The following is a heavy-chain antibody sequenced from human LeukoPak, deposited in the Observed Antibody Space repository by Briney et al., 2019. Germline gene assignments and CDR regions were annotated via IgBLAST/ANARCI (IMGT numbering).Heavy chain of an antibody. CDR3: ARDTHYDILTGCFDY. CDR2: ISAYNGNT. D-gene: IGHD3-9*01. J-gene: IGHJ4*02. Sequence: ASVKVSCKASGYTFTSYGISWVRQAPGQGLERMGWISAYNGNTNYAQKLQGRVTMTTDTSTSTAYMELRSLRSDDTAVYYCARDTHYDILTGCFDYWGQGTLVTVSS. V-gene: IGHV1-18*01. CDR1: GYTFTSYG.